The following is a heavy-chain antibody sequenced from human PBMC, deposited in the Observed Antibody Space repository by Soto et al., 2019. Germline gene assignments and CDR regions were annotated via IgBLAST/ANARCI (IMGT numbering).Heavy chain of an antibody. D-gene: IGHD1-1*01. J-gene: IGHJ4*02. CDR3: ATERNWSFDS. V-gene: IGHV3-7*01. CDR2: VKPDGTDK. CDR1: GFIFRDFW. Sequence: EVQLVESGGGSVQAGGSLRLSCAASGFIFRDFWMSWVRQTPGRGLEWVANVKPDGTDKYYVDSVRGRFTISRDNAEDSLYLQLSSLRVEDTAVYYCATERNWSFDSWGQGALVTVSS.